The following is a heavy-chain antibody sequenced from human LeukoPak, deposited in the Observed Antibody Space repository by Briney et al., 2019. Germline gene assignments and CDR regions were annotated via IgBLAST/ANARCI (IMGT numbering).Heavy chain of an antibody. CDR2: ISHDGNNK. CDR3: ARDLVGIGNSFEY. J-gene: IGHJ4*02. Sequence: GGSLRLSCAASGFTFSSYAMHWVRQAPGNGLEWVAVISHDGNNKYYADSVKGRFTISRDNSKNTLYLQMNSLRTEDTAVYYCARDLVGIGNSFEYWGQGTLATVSS. D-gene: IGHD1-26*01. V-gene: IGHV3-30-3*01. CDR1: GFTFSSYA.